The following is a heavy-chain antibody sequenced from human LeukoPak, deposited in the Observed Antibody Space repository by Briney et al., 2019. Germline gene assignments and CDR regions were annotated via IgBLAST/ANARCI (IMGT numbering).Heavy chain of an antibody. CDR2: INHSGST. CDR3: ARAVPFGIYN. CDR1: GGSFSGYY. J-gene: IGHJ4*02. Sequence: SETLSLTCAVYGGSFSGYYWSWIRQPPGKGLEWIGEINHSGSTNYNPSLKSRVTISVDTSKNQFSLKLSSVTAADTAVYYCARAVPFGIYNWGQGTLVTVSS. V-gene: IGHV4-34*01. D-gene: IGHD3-10*01.